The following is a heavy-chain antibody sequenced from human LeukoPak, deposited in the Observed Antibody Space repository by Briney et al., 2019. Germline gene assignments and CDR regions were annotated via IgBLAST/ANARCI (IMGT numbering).Heavy chain of an antibody. CDR1: GYTFTNYY. CDR3: ARVVIPIEGYDYVWGSYRMGAFDI. Sequence: ASVNVSCKASGYTFTNYYMHWVRQAPGQGLEWMGMTNPSGGSTSYAQKFQGRVTMTTDTSTSTAYMELRSLRSDDTAVYYCARVVIPIEGYDYVWGSYRMGAFDIWGQGTMVTVSS. D-gene: IGHD3-16*02. V-gene: IGHV1-46*01. CDR2: TNPSGGST. J-gene: IGHJ3*02.